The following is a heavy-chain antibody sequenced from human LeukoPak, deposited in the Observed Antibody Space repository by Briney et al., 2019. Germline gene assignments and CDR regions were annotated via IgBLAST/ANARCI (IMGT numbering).Heavy chain of an antibody. V-gene: IGHV4-39*01. CDR2: IYYSGST. CDR1: GGSITSSSYY. D-gene: IGHD3-10*01. Sequence: SETLSLTCTVSGGSITSSSYYWGWIRQPPGKGLGWLGSIYYSGSTYYNTSLKSGVTICVDSSKNQFSLKLSSVTAADTAVYYCAIHLWGYGSGRYRSLSWFDPWGQGTLVTVSS. CDR3: AIHLWGYGSGRYRSLSWFDP. J-gene: IGHJ5*02.